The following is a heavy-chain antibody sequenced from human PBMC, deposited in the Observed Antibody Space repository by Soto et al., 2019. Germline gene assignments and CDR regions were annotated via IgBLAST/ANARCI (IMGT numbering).Heavy chain of an antibody. D-gene: IGHD6-6*01. Sequence: PGGSLRLSCAASGFTFSSYSMNWVRQAPGKGLEWVSSISSSSSYIYYADSVKGRFTISRDNAKNSLYLQMNSLRAEDTAVYYCARDLKLYSSPSDSPYYYYGMDVWGQGTTVTVSS. J-gene: IGHJ6*02. CDR1: GFTFSSYS. V-gene: IGHV3-21*01. CDR3: ARDLKLYSSPSDSPYYYYGMDV. CDR2: ISSSSSYI.